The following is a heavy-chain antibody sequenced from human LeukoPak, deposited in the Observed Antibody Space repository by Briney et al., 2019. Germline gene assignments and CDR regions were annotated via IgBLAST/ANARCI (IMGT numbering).Heavy chain of an antibody. CDR3: ARALSADTAMVYFDY. D-gene: IGHD5-18*01. Sequence: PGGSLRLSCAASGFTFSDYYMFWIRQAPGKGLEWVSYISNSGSIIYYADSVKGRFTVSRDNAKDSLYLQMNSLRAEDTAVYYCARALSADTAMVYFDYWGQGTLVTVSS. J-gene: IGHJ4*02. CDR2: ISNSGSII. V-gene: IGHV3-11*01. CDR1: GFTFSDYY.